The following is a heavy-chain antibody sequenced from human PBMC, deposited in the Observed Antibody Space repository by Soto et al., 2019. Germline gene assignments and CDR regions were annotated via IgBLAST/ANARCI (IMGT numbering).Heavy chain of an antibody. D-gene: IGHD1-26*01. CDR2: ISYDGSNK. Sequence: QVQLVESGGGVVQPGRSLRLSCAASGFTFSSYGMHWVRQAPGKGLEWVAVISYDGSNKYYADSVKGRFTISRDNSKNTVYLQMNSLRAEDRGGYYCGKDGISGLGYYYAGMDVWGQGTTVTVSS. V-gene: IGHV3-30*18. J-gene: IGHJ6*02. CDR1: GFTFSSYG. CDR3: GKDGISGLGYYYAGMDV.